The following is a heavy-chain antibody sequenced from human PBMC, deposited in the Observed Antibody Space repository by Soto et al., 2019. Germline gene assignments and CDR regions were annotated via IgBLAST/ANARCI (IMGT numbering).Heavy chain of an antibody. J-gene: IGHJ5*02. Sequence: PSETLSLTCTVSGGSISSSYWSWIRQPPGKRLEWIWYIYYSWSTNYTPSLKSRVTIAVDTSTNQFSLKLSSVTGAYTAVYYCARVIPAMAIFSILLHPWGQATLVTVSS. CDR2: IYYSWST. D-gene: IGHD5-18*01. V-gene: IGHV4-59*01. CDR1: GGSISSSY. CDR3: ARVIPAMAIFSILLHP.